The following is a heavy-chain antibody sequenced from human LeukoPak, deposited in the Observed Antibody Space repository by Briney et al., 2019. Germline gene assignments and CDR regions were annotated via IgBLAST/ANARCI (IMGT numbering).Heavy chain of an antibody. V-gene: IGHV4-34*01. CDR3: AREFSTSCSPADY. Sequence: LETLSLTCAVYGGSFSGYYWSWIRQPPGKGLEWIGEINHSGSTNYNPSLKSRVTISVDTSKNQFSLKLSSVTAADTAVYYCAREFSTSCSPADYWGQGTLVTVSS. CDR2: INHSGST. CDR1: GGSFSGYY. D-gene: IGHD2-2*01. J-gene: IGHJ4*02.